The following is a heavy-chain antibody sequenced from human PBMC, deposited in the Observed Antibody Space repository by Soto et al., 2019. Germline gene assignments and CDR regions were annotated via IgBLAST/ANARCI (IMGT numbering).Heavy chain of an antibody. Sequence: KPSETLCVACTVSGGSISIYYWSWIRQPAGKGLEWIGRIYTSGSTNYNPSLKSRVTMSVDTSKNQFSLKLSSVTAADTAVYYCARVRIAARTGAYGMDVWGQGTTVTVSS. D-gene: IGHD6-6*01. CDR1: GGSISIYY. V-gene: IGHV4-4*07. CDR2: IYTSGST. J-gene: IGHJ6*01. CDR3: ARVRIAARTGAYGMDV.